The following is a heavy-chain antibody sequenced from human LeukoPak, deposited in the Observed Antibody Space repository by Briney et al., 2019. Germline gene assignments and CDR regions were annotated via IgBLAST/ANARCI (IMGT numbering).Heavy chain of an antibody. Sequence: SEALSLTCTVSGGYISSYYWSWIRQPPGKGLEWIVYIYYSGSTNYNPSLKSRVTISIDTSKNQFSLKLSSVTAADTAVYYCARAYSSSWYFNWFDPWGQGTLVTVSS. V-gene: IGHV4-59*08. D-gene: IGHD6-13*01. CDR2: IYYSGST. CDR3: ARAYSSSWYFNWFDP. CDR1: GGYISSYY. J-gene: IGHJ5*02.